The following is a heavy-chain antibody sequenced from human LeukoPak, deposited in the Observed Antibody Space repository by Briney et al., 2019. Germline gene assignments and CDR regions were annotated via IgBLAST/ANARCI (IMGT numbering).Heavy chain of an antibody. Sequence: QPGGSLRLSCAASGFIFSSYGMHWVRQALGKGLEWVAFIRYDGSSKYYADSVKGRFTISRDNSKNTLCLQMNSLRAEDTAVYYCAKDLAITMIVVVITPHPAGGDYWGQGTLVTVSS. CDR1: GFIFSSYG. J-gene: IGHJ4*02. V-gene: IGHV3-30*02. CDR2: IRYDGSSK. D-gene: IGHD3-22*01. CDR3: AKDLAITMIVVVITPHPAGGDY.